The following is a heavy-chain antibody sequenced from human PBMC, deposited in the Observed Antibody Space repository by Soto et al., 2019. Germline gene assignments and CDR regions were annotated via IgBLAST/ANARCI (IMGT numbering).Heavy chain of an antibody. CDR3: ARGGPGYYDFWSGYYYGMDV. V-gene: IGHV3-13*01. CDR1: GFTFSSYD. CDR2: IGTAGDT. D-gene: IGHD3-3*01. Sequence: GGSLRLSCAASGFTFSSYDMHWVRQATGKGLEWVSAIGTAGDTYYPGSVKGRFTISRENAKNSLYLQMNSLRAGDTAVYYCARGGPGYYDFWSGYYYGMDVWGQGTTVTVS. J-gene: IGHJ6*02.